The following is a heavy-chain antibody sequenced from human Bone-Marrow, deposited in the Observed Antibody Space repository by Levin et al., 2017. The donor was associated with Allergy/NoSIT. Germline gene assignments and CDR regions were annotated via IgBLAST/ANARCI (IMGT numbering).Heavy chain of an antibody. CDR3: ARVGIATTGTFF. CDR2: IYHSGSS. CDR1: GSSISSGYY. V-gene: IGHV4-38-2*02. Sequence: SCSVSGSSISSGYYWGWIRQPPGKGLEWIGSIYHSGSSYYNASLRSRVTLSVDTSKNQFSLTLRSVTAADTAVYYCARVGIATTGTFFWGQGTLVTVSS. J-gene: IGHJ4*02. D-gene: IGHD1-1*01.